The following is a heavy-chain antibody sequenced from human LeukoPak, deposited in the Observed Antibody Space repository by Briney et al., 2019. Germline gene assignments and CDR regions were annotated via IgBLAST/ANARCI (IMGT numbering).Heavy chain of an antibody. CDR1: GFTLNRFY. V-gene: IGHV3-64D*06. CDR3: VKNRSIAAPNNDFFDS. Sequence: GGSLRLSCSASGFTLNRFYLHWVRQAPGKGLEFVSYIRSNGATTYYADSVKGRFTISRDNSKNTLYLQMSSLRADDTAVYYCVKNRSIAAPNNDFFDSWGQGALVTVSS. CDR2: IRSNGATT. D-gene: IGHD6-6*01. J-gene: IGHJ4*02.